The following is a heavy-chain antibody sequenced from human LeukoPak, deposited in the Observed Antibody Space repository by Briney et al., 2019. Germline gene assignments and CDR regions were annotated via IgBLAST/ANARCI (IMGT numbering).Heavy chain of an antibody. CDR1: GGSFSGYY. J-gene: IGHJ4*02. CDR2: INHSGST. CDR3: ARTRGRPPYYFDY. D-gene: IGHD3-10*01. V-gene: IGHV4-34*01. Sequence: PSETLSLTCAVYGGSFSGYYWSWIRQPPGKGLEWIGEINHSGSTNYNPSLKSRVTISVDTSKNQFSLKLSSVTAADTAVYYCARTRGRPPYYFDYWGQGTLVTVSS.